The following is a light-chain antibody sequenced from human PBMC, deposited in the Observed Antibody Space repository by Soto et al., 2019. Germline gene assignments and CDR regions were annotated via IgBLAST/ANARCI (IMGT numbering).Light chain of an antibody. CDR2: DAS. Sequence: DVQMTQSPSSLSASVGDRVTITCRASQSINNWLDWYQQKPGKAPKFLIYDASTLETGVPSRFSGSASGTEFTLTISGLQPEDVASYYCQQYDTYPLTFGGGTKVDIK. CDR3: QQYDTYPLT. J-gene: IGKJ4*01. CDR1: QSINNW. V-gene: IGKV1-5*01.